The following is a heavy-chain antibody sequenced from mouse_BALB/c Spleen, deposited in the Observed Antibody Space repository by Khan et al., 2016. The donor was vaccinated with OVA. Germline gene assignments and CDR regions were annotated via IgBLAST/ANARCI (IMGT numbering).Heavy chain of an antibody. CDR1: GYSITSDYA. V-gene: IGHV3-2*02. Sequence: EVQIQESGPGLLKPSQSLSLTCTVTGYSITSDYAWNWIRQFPGNKLERMADISYSGSTTYNPSLRSRISITRNKSKNTFFLQLNSVTPKYTAPYYYAGGKLLLLYPDYFDYWGQGTTLTVSS. CDR2: ISYSGST. CDR3: AGGKLLLLYPDYFDY. D-gene: IGHD1-1*01. J-gene: IGHJ2*01.